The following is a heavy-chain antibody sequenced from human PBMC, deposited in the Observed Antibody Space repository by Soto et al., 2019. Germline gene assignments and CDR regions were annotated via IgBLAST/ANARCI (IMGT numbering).Heavy chain of an antibody. Sequence: ASVKVFCEASGYTFTGYYMHWVRQAPGQGLEWMGWINPNSGGTNYAQKFQGWVTMTRDTSISTAYIELSRLRSDDTAVYFGARAYSYYYYGMDVWGQGTTVPVSS. CDR1: GYTFTGYY. D-gene: IGHD1-1*01. V-gene: IGHV1-2*04. CDR2: INPNSGGT. J-gene: IGHJ6*02. CDR3: ARAYSYYYYGMDV.